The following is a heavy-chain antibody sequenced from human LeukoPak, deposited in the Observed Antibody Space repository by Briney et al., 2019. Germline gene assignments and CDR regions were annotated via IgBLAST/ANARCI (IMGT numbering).Heavy chain of an antibody. CDR1: GYTFTSYD. CDR2: MNPNSGNT. J-gene: IGHJ5*02. D-gene: IGHD2-21*02. CDR3: AREWGLAYCGGDCLYNWFDP. Sequence: ASVKVSCKASGYTFTSYDINWVRQATGQGLEWMGWMNPNSGNTGYAQKFQGRVTMTRNTSISTAYMELSSLRSEDTAVYYCAREWGLAYCGGDCLYNWFDPWGQGTLVTVSS. V-gene: IGHV1-8*01.